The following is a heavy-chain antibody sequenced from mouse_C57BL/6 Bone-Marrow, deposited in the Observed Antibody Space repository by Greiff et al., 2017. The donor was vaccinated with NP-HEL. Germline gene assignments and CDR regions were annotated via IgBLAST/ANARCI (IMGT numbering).Heavy chain of an antibody. CDR1: GFNIKDDY. CDR2: IDPENGDT. J-gene: IGHJ1*03. D-gene: IGHD6-1*01. CDR3: TTNHCSYGCFDV. Sequence: VQLQQSGAELVRPGASVKLSCTASGFNIKDDYMHWVKQRPEQGLEWIGWIDPENGDTEYASKFQGKATITADTSSNTAYLQLSSLTSEDTAVYYCTTNHCSYGCFDVWGTGTTVTVSS. V-gene: IGHV14-4*01.